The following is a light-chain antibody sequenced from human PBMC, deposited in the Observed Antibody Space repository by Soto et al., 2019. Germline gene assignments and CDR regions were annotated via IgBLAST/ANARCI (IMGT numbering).Light chain of an antibody. Sequence: QSALTQPASFSGSPGQSITISCTGTSSDVGGYNYVSWYQQHPGKAPKLMIYEVSNRPSGVSNRFSGSKSGNTASLTISGLQAEDEADYYCSSYTISSTTVFGGGTKLTVL. J-gene: IGLJ2*01. CDR1: SSDVGGYNY. CDR3: SSYTISSTTV. CDR2: EVS. V-gene: IGLV2-14*01.